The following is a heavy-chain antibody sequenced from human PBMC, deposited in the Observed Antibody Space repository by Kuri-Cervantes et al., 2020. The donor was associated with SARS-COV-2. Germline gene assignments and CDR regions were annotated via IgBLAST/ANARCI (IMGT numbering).Heavy chain of an antibody. CDR3: ARGGYCSGGSCYSVYYYYYYGMDV. J-gene: IGHJ6*02. V-gene: IGHV3-21*01. Sequence: GESLKISCAASGFTFNSYSMNWVRQAPGKGLEWVSSISSSSSYIYYADSVKGRFTISRDNAKNSLYLQMNSLRAEDTAVYYCARGGYCSGGSCYSVYYYYYYGMDVRGQGTTVTVSS. CDR2: ISSSSSYI. CDR1: GFTFNSYS. D-gene: IGHD2-15*01.